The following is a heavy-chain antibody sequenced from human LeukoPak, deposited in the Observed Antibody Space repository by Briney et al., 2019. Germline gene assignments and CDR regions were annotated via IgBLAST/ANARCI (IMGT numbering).Heavy chain of an antibody. CDR3: AKDGYYYDSSGYYFLIDY. J-gene: IGHJ4*02. D-gene: IGHD3-22*01. V-gene: IGHV3-23*01. CDR1: GFTFSSYG. Sequence: PGGSLRLSCAASGFTFSSYGMSWVRQAPGKGLEWVSAISGSGGSTYYADSVKGRFTISRDNSKNTLYLQMNSLRAEDTAVYYCAKDGYYYDSSGYYFLIDYWGQGTLVTVSS. CDR2: ISGSGGST.